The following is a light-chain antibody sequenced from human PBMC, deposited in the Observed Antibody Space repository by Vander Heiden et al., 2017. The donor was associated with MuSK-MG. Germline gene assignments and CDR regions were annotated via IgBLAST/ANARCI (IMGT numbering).Light chain of an antibody. Sequence: QTVVTQAPSFSVSPGGTVTPTCGLSSGSVSTSYYPSWYQQTPGQAPRTLIYNTNTRSSGVPDRFSGSILGNKAALTITGAQADDESDYYCVLYMGSGISVFGGGTKLTV. CDR1: SGSVSTSYY. J-gene: IGLJ3*02. CDR2: NTN. CDR3: VLYMGSGISV. V-gene: IGLV8-61*01.